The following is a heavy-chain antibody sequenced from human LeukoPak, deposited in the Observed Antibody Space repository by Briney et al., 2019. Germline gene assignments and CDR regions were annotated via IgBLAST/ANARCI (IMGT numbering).Heavy chain of an antibody. Sequence: GGSLRLSCAASGFTFSSYSMNWVRQAPGKGLEWVSSISSSSSYIYYADSAKGRFTISRDNAKNSLYLQMNSLRAEDTAVYYCARPSNWNYVAYYFDYWGQGTLVTVSS. CDR1: GFTFSSYS. CDR2: ISSSSSYI. CDR3: ARPSNWNYVAYYFDY. D-gene: IGHD1-7*01. J-gene: IGHJ4*02. V-gene: IGHV3-21*01.